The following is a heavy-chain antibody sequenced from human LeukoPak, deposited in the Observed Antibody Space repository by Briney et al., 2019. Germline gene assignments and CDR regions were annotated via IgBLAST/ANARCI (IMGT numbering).Heavy chain of an antibody. D-gene: IGHD6-13*01. CDR1: GFTFSSYA. Sequence: GGSLRLSCAASGFTFSSYAMSWVRQAPGKGLEWVSAISGSGGSTYYADSVKGRFTISRDNSKNTLYLQMNSLRAEDTALYYCAKDKTPGYSSSWTPLDYWGQGTLVTVSS. V-gene: IGHV3-23*01. CDR2: ISGSGGST. J-gene: IGHJ4*02. CDR3: AKDKTPGYSSSWTPLDY.